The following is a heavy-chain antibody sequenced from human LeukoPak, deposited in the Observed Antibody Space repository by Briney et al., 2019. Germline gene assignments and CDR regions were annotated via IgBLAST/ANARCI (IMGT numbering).Heavy chain of an antibody. Sequence: SVKVSCKASGGTFSSYAISWVRQAPGQGLEWMGGIIPIFGTANYAQKFQGRVTITVDESTSTAYMELSSLRSEDTAVYYCARQGAYYDILTGFGRPFDPWGQGTLVTVSS. J-gene: IGHJ5*02. CDR2: IIPIFGTA. CDR1: GGTFSSYA. V-gene: IGHV1-69*13. D-gene: IGHD3-9*01. CDR3: ARQGAYYDILTGFGRPFDP.